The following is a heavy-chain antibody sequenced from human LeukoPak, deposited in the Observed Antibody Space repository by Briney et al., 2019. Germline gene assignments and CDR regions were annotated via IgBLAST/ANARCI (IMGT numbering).Heavy chain of an antibody. Sequence: SVKVSCKASGGTFSSYAISWVRQAPGQGLEWMGGIIPIFGTANYAQKFQGRVTITADESTSTAYMELSSLRSEDTAVYYCARDLSRITIFGVVIGYFDYWGQGTLVTVSS. CDR1: GGTFSSYA. CDR3: ARDLSRITIFGVVIGYFDY. V-gene: IGHV1-69*13. D-gene: IGHD3-3*01. CDR2: IIPIFGTA. J-gene: IGHJ4*02.